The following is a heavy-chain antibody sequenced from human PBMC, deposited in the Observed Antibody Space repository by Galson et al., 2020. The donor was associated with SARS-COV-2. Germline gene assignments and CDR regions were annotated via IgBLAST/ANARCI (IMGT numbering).Heavy chain of an antibody. J-gene: IGHJ4*02. CDR3: AREGGSSGWYEGPHNRGGFDY. V-gene: IGHV1-2*04. CDR2: INPNSGGT. D-gene: IGHD6-19*01. Sequence: ASVKVPCKASGYTFTGYYMHWVRQAPGQGLEWMGWINPNSGGTNYAQKFQGWVTMTRDTSISTAYMELSRLRSDDTAVYYCAREGGSSGWYEGPHNRGGFDYWGQGTLVTVSS. CDR1: GYTFTGYY.